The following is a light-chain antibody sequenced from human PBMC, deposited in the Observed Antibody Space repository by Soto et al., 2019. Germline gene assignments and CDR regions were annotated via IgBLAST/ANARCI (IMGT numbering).Light chain of an antibody. CDR3: QQRSNS. CDR2: DAS. V-gene: IGKV3-11*01. Sequence: EIVLTQSPVTLSLSPGDRATLSCRASQSVSRSLTWYQQKPGQAPRLLIYDASTRATGIPPRFSGSGSGTDFTLTISSLEPEDFAVYYCQQRSNSFGGGTKVEIK. CDR1: QSVSRS. J-gene: IGKJ4*01.